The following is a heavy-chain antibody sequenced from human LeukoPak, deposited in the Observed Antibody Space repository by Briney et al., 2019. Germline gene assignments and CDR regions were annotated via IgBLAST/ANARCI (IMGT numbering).Heavy chain of an antibody. CDR2: IYYSGST. J-gene: IGHJ1*01. CDR3: AGGNGESRDFQH. CDR1: GGSIITFF. Sequence: SGTLSLTCAVSGGSIITFFWSWIRQTPGKGLEWIGYIYYSGSTNYNPSLKSRVTISVDTSTNPISLKLSSVTAADTAVYYCAGGNGESRDFQHWGQGTPVTV. V-gene: IGHV4-59*01. D-gene: IGHD3-10*01.